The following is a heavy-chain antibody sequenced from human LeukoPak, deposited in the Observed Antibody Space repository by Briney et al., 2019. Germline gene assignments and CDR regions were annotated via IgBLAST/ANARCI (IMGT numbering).Heavy chain of an antibody. V-gene: IGHV4-39*01. CDR3: ARRRYYDGSGYLE. Sequence: SETLSLTCSVSGDSVSRSDSYWDWIRQPPGKGLEWIGTIYYSGRTYYSPSLKSRVTMSVDPSNNQFSLNLRSVTAADTAVYFCARRRYYDGSGYLEWGQGTLLSVSS. CDR1: GDSVSRSDSY. CDR2: IYYSGRT. J-gene: IGHJ1*01. D-gene: IGHD3-22*01.